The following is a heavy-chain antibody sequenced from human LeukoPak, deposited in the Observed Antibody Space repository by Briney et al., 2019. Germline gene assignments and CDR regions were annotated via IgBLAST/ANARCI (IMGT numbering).Heavy chain of an antibody. CDR1: GGSISSYY. D-gene: IGHD5-18*01. CDR2: IYTSGSP. V-gene: IGHV4-4*07. Sequence: SETLSLTCTVSGGSISSYYWSWIRQPAGKGLEWIGRIYTSGSPNYNPSLKSRVTMSVDTSKNQFSLKLSSVTAADTAVYYCARVDSTYGYAGGNYFDSWGQGTLVTVSS. J-gene: IGHJ4*02. CDR3: ARVDSTYGYAGGNYFDS.